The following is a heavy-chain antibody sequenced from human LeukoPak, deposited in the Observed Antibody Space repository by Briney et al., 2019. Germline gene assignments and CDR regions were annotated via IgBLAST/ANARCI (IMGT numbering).Heavy chain of an antibody. V-gene: IGHV4-61*02. J-gene: IGHJ5*02. CDR3: ARDQFRDYDFWSGYENWFDP. CDR2: IYTSGST. CDR1: GGSTSRGSYY. Sequence: PSETLSLTCTVSGGSTSRGSYYWSWIRQPAGKGLEWIGRIYTSGSTNYNPSLKSRVTISVDTSKNQFSLKLSSVTAADTAVYYCARDQFRDYDFWSGYENWFDPWGQGTLVTVSS. D-gene: IGHD3-3*01.